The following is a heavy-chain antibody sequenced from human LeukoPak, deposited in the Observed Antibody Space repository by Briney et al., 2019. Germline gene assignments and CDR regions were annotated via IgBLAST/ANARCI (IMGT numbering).Heavy chain of an antibody. CDR2: IYYSGST. D-gene: IGHD6-6*01. V-gene: IGHV4-59*11. CDR3: ARDYSSSSGYYYYYYMDV. CDR1: GGSFSSHY. Sequence: KPSETLSLTCTVSGGSFSSHYWSWIRQPPGKGLEWIGYIYYSGSTNHNPSLKSRVTISVDTSKNQFSLKLSSVTAADTAVYYCARDYSSSSGYYYYYYMDVWGKGTTVTVSS. J-gene: IGHJ6*03.